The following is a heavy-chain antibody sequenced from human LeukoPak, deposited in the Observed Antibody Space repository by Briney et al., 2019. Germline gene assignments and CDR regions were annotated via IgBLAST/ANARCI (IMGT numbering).Heavy chain of an antibody. CDR3: ARGGSSYWFDP. V-gene: IGHV4-59*08. CDR2: IYDSGST. D-gene: IGHD6-13*01. Sequence: PSETLSLTCTVSGGSISGYYWSWIRQPPGKGLEWIAYIYDSGSTNYNPSLKSRVTISVDTSKNQFSLKLSSVTAADTAVYYCARGGSSYWFDPWGQGTLVTVSS. CDR1: GGSISGYY. J-gene: IGHJ5*02.